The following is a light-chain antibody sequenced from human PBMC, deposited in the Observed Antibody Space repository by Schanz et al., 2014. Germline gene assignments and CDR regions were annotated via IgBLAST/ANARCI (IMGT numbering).Light chain of an antibody. CDR3: SSYAGSNNFCV. Sequence: QSALTQPPSASGSPGQSVTISCTGTSSDVGGYNYVSWYQQHPGKAPKLMIYEVSQRPSGVPDRFSGSKSGNTASLTVSRLQAEDEADYYCSSYAGSNNFCVFGTGTKLTVL. V-gene: IGLV2-8*01. J-gene: IGLJ1*01. CDR2: EVS. CDR1: SSDVGGYNY.